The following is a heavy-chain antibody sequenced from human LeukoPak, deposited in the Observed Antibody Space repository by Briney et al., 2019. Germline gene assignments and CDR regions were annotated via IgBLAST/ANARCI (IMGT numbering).Heavy chain of an antibody. CDR2: ISYDGSNK. D-gene: IGHD3-9*01. CDR3: ARALRYFDWLFDY. Sequence: GGSLRLSCAASGFTFSSYSMNWVRQAPGKGLEWVAVISYDGSNKYYADSVKGRFTISRDNSKDTLYLQMNSLRAEDTAVYYCARALRYFDWLFDYWGQGTLVTVSS. J-gene: IGHJ4*02. CDR1: GFTFSSYS. V-gene: IGHV3-30*03.